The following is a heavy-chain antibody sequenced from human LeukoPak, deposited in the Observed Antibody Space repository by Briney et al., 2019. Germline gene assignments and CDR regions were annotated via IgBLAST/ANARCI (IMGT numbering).Heavy chain of an antibody. CDR1: GYTFTGYY. CDR3: ARTIMVVTAHPFDP. CDR2: INPNSGGT. V-gene: IGHV1-2*02. D-gene: IGHD2-21*02. J-gene: IGHJ5*02. Sequence: ASVKVSCKASGYTFTGYYMHWVRQAPGQGLEWMGWINPNSGGTNYAQKFQGRVTMTRDTSISTAYMELSRLRSDDTAVYYCARTIMVVTAHPFDPWGQGTLVTVSS.